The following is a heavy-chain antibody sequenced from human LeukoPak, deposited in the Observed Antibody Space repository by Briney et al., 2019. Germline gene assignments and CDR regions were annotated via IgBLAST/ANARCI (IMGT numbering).Heavy chain of an antibody. CDR1: GFTFSSYW. V-gene: IGHV3-7*01. CDR3: ARDKIVGATVFDS. Sequence: GGSLRLSCAASGFTFSSYWMSWVRQAPGKGLEWVANIKQDGSEKYYVDSVKGRVTISRDNAENSLYLQMNSLRAEDTAVYYCARDKIVGATVFDSWGQGTLVTVSS. J-gene: IGHJ4*02. CDR2: IKQDGSEK. D-gene: IGHD1-26*01.